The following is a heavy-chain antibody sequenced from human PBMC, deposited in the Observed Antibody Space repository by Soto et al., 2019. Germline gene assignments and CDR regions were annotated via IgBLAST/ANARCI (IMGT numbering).Heavy chain of an antibody. CDR1: GDSVSSNSAA. CDR2: TYYRSKWYN. Sequence: KQSQTLSLTCAISGDSVSSNSAAWNWIRQSPSRGLEWLGRTYYRSKWYNDYAVSVKSLITINPDTSKNQFSQQLNSVTPEDTAVYYCAREPGVDDAFDIWGQGTMVTVSS. V-gene: IGHV6-1*01. D-gene: IGHD2-21*01. CDR3: AREPGVDDAFDI. J-gene: IGHJ3*02.